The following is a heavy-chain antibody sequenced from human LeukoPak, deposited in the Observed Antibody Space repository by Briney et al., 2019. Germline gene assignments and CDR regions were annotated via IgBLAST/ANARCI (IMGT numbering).Heavy chain of an antibody. Sequence: PGGSLRLSCAASGFTFSSSGMHWVRQAPGKGLEWVAVIWSNGITKDYAESVKGRFTISRDNSKNTLYLHVDSLRVDDTAVYFCARDSGGSPFDYWGQGALVTVSS. J-gene: IGHJ4*02. CDR2: IWSNGITK. CDR3: ARDSGGSPFDY. D-gene: IGHD1-26*01. V-gene: IGHV3-33*01. CDR1: GFTFSSSG.